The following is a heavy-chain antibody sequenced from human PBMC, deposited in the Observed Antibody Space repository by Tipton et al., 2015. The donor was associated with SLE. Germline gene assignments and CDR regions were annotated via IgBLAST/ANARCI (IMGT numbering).Heavy chain of an antibody. CDR1: GFTFSSYG. J-gene: IGHJ4*02. D-gene: IGHD2-8*01. CDR2: ISYDGSNK. V-gene: IGHV3-30*18. CDR3: AKEMGSAHLGFDY. Sequence: RSLRLSCAASGFTFSSYGMHWVRQAPGKGLEWVAVISYDGSNKYYADSVKGRFTISRDNSKNTLYLQMNGLRAEDTAVYYCAKEMGSAHLGFDYWGQGTLVTVSS.